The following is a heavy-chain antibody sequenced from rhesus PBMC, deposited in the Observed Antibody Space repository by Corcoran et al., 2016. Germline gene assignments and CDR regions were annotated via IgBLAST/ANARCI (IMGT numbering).Heavy chain of an antibody. CDR1: GSSISSGYG. CDR2: SGGRSGRN. D-gene: IGHD5-42*01. V-gene: IGHV4-127*01. Sequence: QVQLQESGPGLVKPSETLSLTCAVSGSSISSGYGWSWIRQPPGTGLEWIGYSGGRSGRNKYNPALRSRVTSARDTSKNQFSLKLSAGTAADTAVYYCARDIATRGYCDYWGQGVLVTVSS. J-gene: IGHJ4*01. CDR3: ARDIATRGYCDY.